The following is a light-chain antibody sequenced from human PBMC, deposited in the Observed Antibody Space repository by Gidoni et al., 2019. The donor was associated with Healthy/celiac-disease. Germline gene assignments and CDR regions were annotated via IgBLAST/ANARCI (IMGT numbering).Light chain of an antibody. CDR2: DDS. Sequence: SYVLTQPPSVSVAPGQTARITCGGNNIGSKSVHWYQQKPGQAPVLVVYDDSDRPSGIPGRFSGSNAGNTATLTISRDEAGDEADYYCQVWDSSSDVVFGGGTKLTVL. CDR1: NIGSKS. J-gene: IGLJ2*01. CDR3: QVWDSSSDVV. V-gene: IGLV3-21*02.